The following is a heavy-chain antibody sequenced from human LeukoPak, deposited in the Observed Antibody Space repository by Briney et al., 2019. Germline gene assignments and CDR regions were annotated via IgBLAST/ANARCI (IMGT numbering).Heavy chain of an antibody. CDR2: IIPIFGTA. CDR1: GGTFSSYA. CDR3: ASRRAYSYGYPFDY. J-gene: IGHJ4*02. D-gene: IGHD5-18*01. Sequence: ASVKVSCKASGGTFSSYAISWVRQAPGQGLEWMGGIIPIFGTANYAQKFQGRVTITADKSTSTVYMELSSLRSEDTAVYYCASRRAYSYGYPFDYWGQGTLVTVSS. V-gene: IGHV1-69*06.